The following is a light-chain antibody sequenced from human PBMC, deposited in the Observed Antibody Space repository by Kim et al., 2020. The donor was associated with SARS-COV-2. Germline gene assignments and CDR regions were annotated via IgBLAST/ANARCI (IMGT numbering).Light chain of an antibody. J-gene: IGLJ3*02. Sequence: KTVTTPCTGSSGHIADNYVQWHQQRPGSAPTTVMFEDDQRPSGVPDRFSGSVDSSSNSASLTISRLKTEDEADYYCQSYDSNTHWVFGGGTQLTVL. CDR1: SGHIADNY. V-gene: IGLV6-57*02. CDR3: QSYDSNTHWV. CDR2: EDD.